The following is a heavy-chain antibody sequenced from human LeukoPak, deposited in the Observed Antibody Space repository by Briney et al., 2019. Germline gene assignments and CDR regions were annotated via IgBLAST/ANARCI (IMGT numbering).Heavy chain of an antibody. D-gene: IGHD1-26*01. Sequence: GASVKVSCKASGGTFSSYTISWVRQAPGQGLEWMGRIIPILGIANYAQEFQGRVTIAADKSTSTAYMELSSLRSEDTAVYYCARSLVGAAPGYFDYWGQGTLVTVSS. CDR3: ARSLVGAAPGYFDY. J-gene: IGHJ4*02. CDR2: IIPILGIA. V-gene: IGHV1-69*02. CDR1: GGTFSSYT.